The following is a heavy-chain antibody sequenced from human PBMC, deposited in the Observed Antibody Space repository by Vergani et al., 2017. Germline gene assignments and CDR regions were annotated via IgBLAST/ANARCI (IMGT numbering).Heavy chain of an antibody. Sequence: QVQLQESGPGLVKPSQTLSLTCTVSGGSISSGDYYWSWIRQPPGKGLEWIGHIHTGGSTDLNPSFKSRVSISVDTSKSQFSLKLNSVTVADTAVYYCAREGYCTNGVCFTLFDVWGQGALVTVSS. CDR1: GGSISSGDYY. CDR3: AREGYCTNGVCFTLFDV. J-gene: IGHJ4*02. CDR2: IHTGGST. D-gene: IGHD2-8*01. V-gene: IGHV4-30-4*08.